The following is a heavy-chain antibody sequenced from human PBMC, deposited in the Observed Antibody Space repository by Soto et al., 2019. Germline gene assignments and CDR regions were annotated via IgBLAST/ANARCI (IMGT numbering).Heavy chain of an antibody. J-gene: IGHJ6*02. Sequence: GASVKVSCKASGGTFSSYAISWVRQAPGQGLEWMGGIIPIFGTANYAQKFQGRVTITADESTSTAYMELSSLRSEDTAVYYCARDPATINPGNYYCGMDVWGQGTAVTVSS. CDR3: ARDPATINPGNYYCGMDV. CDR1: GGTFSSYA. V-gene: IGHV1-69*13. D-gene: IGHD5-12*01. CDR2: IIPIFGTA.